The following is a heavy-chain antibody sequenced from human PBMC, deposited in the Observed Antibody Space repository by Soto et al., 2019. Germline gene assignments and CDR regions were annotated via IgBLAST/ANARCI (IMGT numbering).Heavy chain of an antibody. CDR3: ARDPAPAIAVAADFDY. V-gene: IGHV1-18*01. D-gene: IGHD6-19*01. CDR1: GYTFTSYG. CDR2: ISAYNGNT. Sequence: QVQLVQSGAEVKKPGASVKVSCKASGYTFTSYGISWVRQAPGQGLEWMGWISAYNGNTNYAQKLQGRVTMTTDTSTSTAYMELRRLRSADTAVYYCARDPAPAIAVAADFDYWGQGTLVTVSS. J-gene: IGHJ4*02.